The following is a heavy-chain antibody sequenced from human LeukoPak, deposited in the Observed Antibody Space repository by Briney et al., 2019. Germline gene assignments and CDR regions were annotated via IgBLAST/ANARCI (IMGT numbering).Heavy chain of an antibody. Sequence: ASVKVSCKASGCTFTSYGISWVRQAPGQGLEWMGWISAYNGNTNYAQKLQGRVTMTTDTSTSTAYMELRSLRSDDTAVYYCARVGKYQLLSCFDYWGQGTLVTVSS. CDR1: GCTFTSYG. CDR2: ISAYNGNT. V-gene: IGHV1-18*01. D-gene: IGHD2-2*01. CDR3: ARVGKYQLLSCFDY. J-gene: IGHJ4*02.